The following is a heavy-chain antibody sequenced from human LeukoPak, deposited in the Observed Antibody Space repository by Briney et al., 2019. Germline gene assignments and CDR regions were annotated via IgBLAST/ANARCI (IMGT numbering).Heavy chain of an antibody. CDR3: ARVRYCGGDCRRFDY. J-gene: IGHJ4*02. Sequence: GASVKVSCKASGYTFTSYYMHWVRQAPGQGLEWMGIINPSGGSTSYAQKFQGRVTMTRNTSISTAYMELSSLRSEDTAVYYCARVRYCGGDCRRFDYWGQGTLVTVSS. D-gene: IGHD2-21*02. CDR2: INPSGGST. CDR1: GYTFTSYY. V-gene: IGHV1-46*01.